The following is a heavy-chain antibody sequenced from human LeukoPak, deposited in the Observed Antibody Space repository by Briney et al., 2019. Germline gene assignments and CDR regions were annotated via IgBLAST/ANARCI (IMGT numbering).Heavy chain of an antibody. CDR1: GFTVSSDY. Sequence: PGGSLRLSCAASGFTVSSDYMSWVRQAPGEGLEWASVIYSGGSTCYADSVKGRFTISRDNSKNTLYLQMNSLRAEDTAVYFCAGALLKGAVYYYYYRDVWGKGTTVTVSS. J-gene: IGHJ6*03. CDR2: IYSGGST. V-gene: IGHV3-53*01. CDR3: AGALLKGAVYYYYYRDV.